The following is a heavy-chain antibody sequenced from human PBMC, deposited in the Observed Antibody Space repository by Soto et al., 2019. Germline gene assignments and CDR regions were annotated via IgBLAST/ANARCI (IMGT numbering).Heavy chain of an antibody. CDR3: ARVEVTMVRGVIPHYYYGMDV. Sequence: GGSLRLSCAASGFTFSSYWMSWVRQAPGKGLEWVANIKQDGSEKYYVDSVKGRFTISRDNAKNSLYLQMKGLRAEDTAVYYCARVEVTMVRGVIPHYYYGMDVWGQGTTVTVSS. CDR2: IKQDGSEK. J-gene: IGHJ6*02. V-gene: IGHV3-7*05. CDR1: GFTFSSYW. D-gene: IGHD3-10*01.